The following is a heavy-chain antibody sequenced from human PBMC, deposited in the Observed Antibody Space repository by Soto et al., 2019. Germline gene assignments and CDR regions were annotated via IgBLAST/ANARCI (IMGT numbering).Heavy chain of an antibody. CDR3: AKQSSVPYYYYYYGMDV. D-gene: IGHD3-22*01. V-gene: IGHV4-34*01. CDR2: INHSGST. J-gene: IGHJ6*02. Sequence: SETLSLTCAVYGGSFSGYYWSWIRQPPGKGLEWIGEINHSGSTNYNPSLKSRVTISVDTSKNQFSLKLSSVTAADTAVYYCAKQSSVPYYYYYYGMDVWGQGTTVTVSS. CDR1: GGSFSGYY.